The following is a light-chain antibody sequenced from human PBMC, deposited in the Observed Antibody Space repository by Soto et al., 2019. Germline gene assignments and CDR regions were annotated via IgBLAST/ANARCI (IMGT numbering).Light chain of an antibody. CDR3: CSYAGSRTYV. CDR1: SSDIGSYDL. J-gene: IGLJ1*01. CDR2: EGT. V-gene: IGLV2-23*01. Sequence: QSVLTQPASVSGSLGQSIVISCTGSSSDIGSYDLVSWYQQYPGKAPKVVIFEGTKRPSGVSNRFSGSKSGNTASLTISGLQTEDEADYYCCSYAGSRTYVFGAGTKV.